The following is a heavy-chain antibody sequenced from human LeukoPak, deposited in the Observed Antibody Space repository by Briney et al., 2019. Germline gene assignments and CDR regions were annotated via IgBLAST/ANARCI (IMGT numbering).Heavy chain of an antibody. CDR1: GYTFTSYY. CDR3: ARDAGGPSYYYGMDV. Sequence: GASVKVSCKASGYTFTSYYMHWVRQAPGHGLEWMGIINPSGGSTSYAQKFQGRVTMTRDTSTSTVYMELSSLRSEDTAVYYCARDAGGPSYYYGMDVWGKGTTVTVSS. V-gene: IGHV1-46*01. CDR2: INPSGGST. D-gene: IGHD2-15*01. J-gene: IGHJ6*04.